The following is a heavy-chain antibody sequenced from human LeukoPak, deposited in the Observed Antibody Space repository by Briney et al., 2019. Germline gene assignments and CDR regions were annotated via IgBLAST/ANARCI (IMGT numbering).Heavy chain of an antibody. V-gene: IGHV3-9*01. D-gene: IGHD2-2*01. CDR2: ISWNSGSI. CDR1: GFTFDDYA. J-gene: IGHJ6*02. CDR3: AKGGVPAAGYYYYYGMDV. Sequence: GGSLRLSCAASGFTFDDYAMHWVRQAPGKGLEWVSGISWNSGSIGYADSVKGRFTISRDNAKNSLYLQMNSLRAEDTALYYCAKGGVPAAGYYYYYGMDVWGQGTTVTVSS.